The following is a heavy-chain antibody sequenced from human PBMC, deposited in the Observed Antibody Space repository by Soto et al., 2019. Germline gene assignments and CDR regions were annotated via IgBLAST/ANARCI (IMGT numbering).Heavy chain of an antibody. V-gene: IGHV3-11*01. J-gene: IGHJ4*02. D-gene: IGHD4-17*01. Sequence: QVQLVESGGGLVKPGGSLRLSCAASGFTFSDYYMSWIRQAPGKGLEWGSYISSSGSTIYYADSVKGRFTISRDNAKNSLYLQMNSLRAEDTAVYYCARDPPDLNDGDPHYGDYVSDYWGQGTLVTVSS. CDR2: ISSSGSTI. CDR1: GFTFSDYY. CDR3: ARDPPDLNDGDPHYGDYVSDY.